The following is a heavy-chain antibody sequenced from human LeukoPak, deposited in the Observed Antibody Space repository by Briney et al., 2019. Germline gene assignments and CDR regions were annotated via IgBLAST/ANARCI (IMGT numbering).Heavy chain of an antibody. CDR3: ARSAYGREPLRGNYFDY. J-gene: IGHJ4*02. CDR2: IYPGDSDT. V-gene: IGHV5-51*01. D-gene: IGHD4-17*01. Sequence: GESLKISCKGSGYSFTSYWIGWMRQMPGKGLEWMGIIYPGDSDTRYSPSFQGQVTISADKSISTAYLQWSSLKASDTAMYYCARSAYGREPLRGNYFDYWGQGTLVTVSS. CDR1: GYSFTSYW.